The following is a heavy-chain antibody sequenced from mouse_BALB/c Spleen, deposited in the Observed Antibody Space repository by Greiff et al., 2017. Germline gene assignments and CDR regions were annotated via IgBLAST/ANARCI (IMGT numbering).Heavy chain of an antibody. CDR3: ASGGGNYEYYFDY. D-gene: IGHD2-1*01. Sequence: QVQLKESGPGLVAPSQSLSITCTVSGFSLTSYGVHWVRQPPGKGLEWLGVIWAGGSTNYNSALMSRLSISKDNSKSQVFLKMNSLQTDDTAMYYCASGGGNYEYYFDYWGQGTTLTVSS. CDR2: IWAGGST. CDR1: GFSLTSYG. J-gene: IGHJ2*01. V-gene: IGHV2-9*02.